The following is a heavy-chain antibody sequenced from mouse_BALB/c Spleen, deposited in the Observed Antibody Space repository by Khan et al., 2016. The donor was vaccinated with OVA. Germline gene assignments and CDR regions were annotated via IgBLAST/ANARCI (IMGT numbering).Heavy chain of an antibody. J-gene: IGHJ1*01. CDR1: GFSLTSYG. Sequence: VQLQESGPDLVAPSQSLSITCTVSGFSLTSYGVHWVRQPPGKGLEWLVVIWSDGITTYNSALKSRLSISKDNSKSQVFLKMNSLQTEDTAEYYCARHRFGYFDVWGAGTTVTVSS. CDR2: IWSDGIT. V-gene: IGHV2-6-2*01. CDR3: ARHRFGYFDV.